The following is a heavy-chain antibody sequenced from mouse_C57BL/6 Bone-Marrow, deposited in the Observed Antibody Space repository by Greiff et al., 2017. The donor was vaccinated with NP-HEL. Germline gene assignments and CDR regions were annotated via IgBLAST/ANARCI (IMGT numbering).Heavy chain of an antibody. V-gene: IGHV1-81*01. CDR3: AREYYSPMDY. CDR2: IYPRSGNP. J-gene: IGHJ4*01. Sequence: QVQLQQSGAELARPGASVKLSCKASGYTFTSYGISWVKQRTGQGLEWIGEIYPRSGNPYYNEKFKGKATLTADKSSSTAYMELRSLTSEDSAVYFCAREYYSPMDYWGQGTSVTVSS. D-gene: IGHD2-12*01. CDR1: GYTFTSYG.